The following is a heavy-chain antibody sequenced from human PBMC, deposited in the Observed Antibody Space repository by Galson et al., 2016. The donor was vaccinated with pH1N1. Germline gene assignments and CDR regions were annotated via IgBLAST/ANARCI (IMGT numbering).Heavy chain of an antibody. CDR2: ILYDGTNE. J-gene: IGHJ4*02. CDR3: ARDSEYSGHEGFH. CDR1: GFTFTSYA. Sequence: LRLSCAASGFTFTSYAMHWVRQAPGKGLEWVAVILYDGTNEYYADSVKGRFTISRGKTQSTVYLRMNSLRTEDTAVYYCARDSEYSGHEGFHWAQGTLVIVSS. D-gene: IGHD5-12*01. V-gene: IGHV3-30*04.